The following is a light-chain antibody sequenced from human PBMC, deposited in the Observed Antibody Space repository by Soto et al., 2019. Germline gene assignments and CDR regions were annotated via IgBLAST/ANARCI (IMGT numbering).Light chain of an antibody. V-gene: IGKV3-11*01. CDR2: DAS. CDR1: ESVSRH. CDR3: QQRSNGPPFP. J-gene: IGKJ2*01. Sequence: EIVLTQSPATLSLSPGDRATLSCRASESVSRHLVWYQHKPGQPPRLLIYDASTRAAGIPARFSGSVSGTDFPHTISSLEPEDFAVYYCQQRSNGPPFPFGQGTKLEIK.